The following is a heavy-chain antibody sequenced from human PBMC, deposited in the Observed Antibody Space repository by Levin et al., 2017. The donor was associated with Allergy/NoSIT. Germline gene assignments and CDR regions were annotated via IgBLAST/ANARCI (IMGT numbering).Heavy chain of an antibody. CDR2: IYYSGST. Sequence: SETLSLTCTVSGGSISSSYYWGWIRQPPGKGLAWIGSIYYSGSTYYNPSLKSRVTISVDTSKNQFSLKLSSVTAADTAVYYCARADYGDPKKIDYWGQGTLVTVSS. J-gene: IGHJ4*02. CDR1: GGSISSSYY. D-gene: IGHD4-17*01. CDR3: ARADYGDPKKIDY. V-gene: IGHV4-39*07.